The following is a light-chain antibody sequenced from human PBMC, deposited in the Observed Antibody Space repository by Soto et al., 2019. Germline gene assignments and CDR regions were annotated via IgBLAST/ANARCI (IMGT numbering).Light chain of an antibody. J-gene: IGLJ1*01. CDR2: EVS. Sequence: QSALTQPPSASGSPGQSVTISCTGTSSDVGGYNYVSWYQQHPGKAPKLMIYEVSKRPSGVPDRFSGSKSGNTASLTVSGLQAEDEAEYYCSSYAGSSGEVFGTGTKLTVL. V-gene: IGLV2-8*01. CDR1: SSDVGGYNY. CDR3: SSYAGSSGEV.